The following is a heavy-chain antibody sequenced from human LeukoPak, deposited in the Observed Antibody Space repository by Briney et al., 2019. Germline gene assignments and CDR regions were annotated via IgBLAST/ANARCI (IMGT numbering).Heavy chain of an antibody. CDR2: FDLVHGDT. Sequence: ASVKVSCKVSGYRFTELSRHWVRQAPGKGLEWLGGFDLVHGDTIYAQKFQGRVTMTEDTSTDTSYMELSSLGSEETAVYFCTAGRAYSLLDFWGQGTLVIVSS. J-gene: IGHJ4*02. V-gene: IGHV1-24*01. CDR1: GYRFTELS. D-gene: IGHD5-18*01. CDR3: TAGRAYSLLDF.